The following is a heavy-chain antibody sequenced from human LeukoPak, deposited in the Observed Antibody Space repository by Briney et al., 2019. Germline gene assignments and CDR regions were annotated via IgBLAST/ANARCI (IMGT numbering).Heavy chain of an antibody. J-gene: IGHJ2*01. CDR2: TYYRSKWYN. CDR3: ARVKRKGYSSSWFDWYFDL. V-gene: IGHV6-1*01. Sequence: SQTLSLTCAISGDSVSSNSAAWNWIRQSPSRGLEWLGRTYYRSKWYNDYAVSVKSRITINPDTSKNQFSLQLSSVTAADTAVYYCARVKRKGYSSSWFDWYFDLWGRGTLVTVSS. CDR1: GDSVSSNSAA. D-gene: IGHD6-13*01.